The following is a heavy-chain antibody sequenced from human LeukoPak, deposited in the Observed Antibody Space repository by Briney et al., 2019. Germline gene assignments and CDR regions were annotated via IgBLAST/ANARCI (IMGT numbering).Heavy chain of an antibody. CDR2: INTNTGNP. V-gene: IGHV7-4-1*02. J-gene: IGHJ5*02. Sequence: ASVKVSCKASGYTFTSYATNWVRQAPGQGLEWMGWINTNTGNPTYAQGFTGRFVFSLDTSVSTAYLQISSLKAEDTAVYYCARRPYCTNGVCYGELGFDPWGQGTLVTVSS. D-gene: IGHD2-8*01. CDR3: ARRPYCTNGVCYGELGFDP. CDR1: GYTFTSYA.